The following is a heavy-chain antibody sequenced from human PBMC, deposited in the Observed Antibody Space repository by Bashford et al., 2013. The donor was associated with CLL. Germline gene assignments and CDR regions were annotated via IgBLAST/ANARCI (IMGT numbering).Heavy chain of an antibody. V-gene: IGHV3-33*08. CDR2: IYYDGNNK. CDR1: GITSDDHA. Sequence: GSVRLSCAASGITSDDHAMHWVRQAPGKGLEWVSIIYYDGNNKYYADSVKGRFTISRDNSKNTLYLQMNSLRAEDTALYYCATLPRGGFAKDDYWGQGTLVTVSS. D-gene: IGHD3-16*01. J-gene: IGHJ4*02. CDR3: ATLPRGGFAKDDY.